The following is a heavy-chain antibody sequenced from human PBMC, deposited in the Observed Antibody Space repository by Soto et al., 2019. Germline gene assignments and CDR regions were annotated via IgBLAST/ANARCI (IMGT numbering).Heavy chain of an antibody. Sequence: QVQLQESGPGLVKPSGTLSLTCAVSGGSISSSNWWSWVRQPPGKGLEWIGEIYHSRSTNYNPSLKSRVTITVDKSKNQFSLMLSSVTAADTAVYYCASSFPGIAAAGFFQHWGQGTLVTVSS. CDR1: GGSISSSNW. D-gene: IGHD6-13*01. V-gene: IGHV4-4*02. CDR2: IYHSRST. J-gene: IGHJ1*01. CDR3: ASSFPGIAAAGFFQH.